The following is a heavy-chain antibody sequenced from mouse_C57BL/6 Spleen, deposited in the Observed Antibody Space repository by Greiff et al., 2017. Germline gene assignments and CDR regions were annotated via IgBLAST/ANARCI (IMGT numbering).Heavy chain of an antibody. V-gene: IGHV5-17*01. CDR3: ARGYYGSNWFAY. Sequence: EVQVVESGGGLVKPGGSLKLSCAASGFTFSDYGMHWVRQAPEKGLEWVAYISSGSSTIYYADTVKGRFTISRDNAKNTLFLQMTSLRSEDTAMYYCARGYYGSNWFAYWGQGTLVTVSA. J-gene: IGHJ3*01. CDR2: ISSGSSTI. D-gene: IGHD1-1*01. CDR1: GFTFSDYG.